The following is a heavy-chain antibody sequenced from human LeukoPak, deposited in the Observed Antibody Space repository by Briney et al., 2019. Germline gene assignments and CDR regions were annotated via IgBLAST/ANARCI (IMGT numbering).Heavy chain of an antibody. CDR3: ARDTNWFDP. V-gene: IGHV4-59*01. Sequence: PSETLSLTCTVSGGSISSYYWSWIRQPPGKGLEWIGYIYYSGSTNYDPSLKSRVTISVDTSKNQFSLKLSSVTAADTAVYYCARDTNWFDPWGQGTLVTVSS. CDR1: GGSISSYY. CDR2: IYYSGST. J-gene: IGHJ5*02.